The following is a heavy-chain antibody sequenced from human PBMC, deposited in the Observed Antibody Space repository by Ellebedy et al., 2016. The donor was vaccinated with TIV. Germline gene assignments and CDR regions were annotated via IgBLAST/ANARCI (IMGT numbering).Heavy chain of an antibody. CDR1: GYNFRNYI. CDR2: ISPYTGDV. CDR3: ARDMVQGMVARYLWFDF. Sequence: ASVKVSCKASGYNFRNYIISWLRQAPGQGPEWMGWISPYTGDVKFAQKFQGRVTMTTDASTSTAYMELANLRSDDTAVFYCARDMVQGMVARYLWFDFWGQGTLVTVSS. J-gene: IGHJ4*02. D-gene: IGHD1-26*01. V-gene: IGHV1-18*01.